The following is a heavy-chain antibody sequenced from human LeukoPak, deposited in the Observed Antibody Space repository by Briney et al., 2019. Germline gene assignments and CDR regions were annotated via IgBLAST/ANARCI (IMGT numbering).Heavy chain of an antibody. CDR1: GGSISSGTYS. Sequence: PSETLSLTCAVSGGSISSGTYSWNWIRQPPGKGLEWIGYIFYTGSTYYNTSLKSRATISVDTSKNQFSLKLSSVTAADTAVYYCARGTYDSSGYYFFQHWGQGTLVTVSS. CDR3: ARGTYDSSGYYFFQH. J-gene: IGHJ1*01. D-gene: IGHD3-22*01. V-gene: IGHV4-30-4*07. CDR2: IFYTGST.